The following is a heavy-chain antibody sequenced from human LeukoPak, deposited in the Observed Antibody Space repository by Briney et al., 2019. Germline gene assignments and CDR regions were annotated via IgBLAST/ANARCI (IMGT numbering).Heavy chain of an antibody. D-gene: IGHD6-6*01. Sequence: GGSLRLSCAASGFTFSTYVMSWVRQAPGKGLEWVSSISGNTYIYHAGSLKGRFTISRDNAKNSLYLQMNSLRAEDTAVYYCARDRGLGIAARPGDAFDMWGQGTMVTVSS. V-gene: IGHV3-21*01. J-gene: IGHJ3*02. CDR3: ARDRGLGIAARPGDAFDM. CDR2: ISGNTYI. CDR1: GFTFSTYV.